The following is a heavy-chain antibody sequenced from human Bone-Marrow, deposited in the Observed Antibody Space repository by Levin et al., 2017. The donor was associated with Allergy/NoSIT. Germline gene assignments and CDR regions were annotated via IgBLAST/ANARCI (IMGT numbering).Heavy chain of an antibody. Sequence: SPTLSLPCTVSSDSIKTYYWSWIRQPPGKGLEWIGYVYYSGGSNYDPSLKSRVTISLDTSKNQVSLRLTSVTFADTAVYYCAREGSECSGGTCYDSWGQGTVVTVSS. J-gene: IGHJ4*02. CDR3: AREGSECSGGTCYDS. V-gene: IGHV4-59*01. CDR2: VYYSGGS. CDR1: SDSIKTYY. D-gene: IGHD2-15*01.